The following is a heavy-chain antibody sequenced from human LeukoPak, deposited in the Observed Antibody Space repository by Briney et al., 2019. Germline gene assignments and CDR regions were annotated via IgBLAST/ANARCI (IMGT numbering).Heavy chain of an antibody. CDR1: GGSISSSSYY. Sequence: SETLSLTCTVSGGSISSSSYYWGWIRQPPGKGLEWIGSIYYSGSTYYNPSLKSRVTISVDTSKNQFSLKLSSVTAADTAVYYCAREGTYYYDSSGYGLDYWGQGTLVTVSS. CDR3: AREGTYYYDSSGYGLDY. CDR2: IYYSGST. D-gene: IGHD3-22*01. V-gene: IGHV4-39*01. J-gene: IGHJ4*02.